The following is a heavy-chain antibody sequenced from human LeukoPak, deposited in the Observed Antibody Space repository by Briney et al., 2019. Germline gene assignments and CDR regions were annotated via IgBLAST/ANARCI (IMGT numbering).Heavy chain of an antibody. CDR1: GFTFSSYA. CDR3: AKSLIQLPYYFDY. J-gene: IGHJ4*02. D-gene: IGHD5-18*01. Sequence: GGSLRLSCAASGFTFSSYAMSWVRQAPGKGLEWVSAISGSGGSTYYADSVEGRFTISRDNSKNTLYLQMNSLRAEDTAVYYCAKSLIQLPYYFDYWGQGTLVTVSS. V-gene: IGHV3-23*01. CDR2: ISGSGGST.